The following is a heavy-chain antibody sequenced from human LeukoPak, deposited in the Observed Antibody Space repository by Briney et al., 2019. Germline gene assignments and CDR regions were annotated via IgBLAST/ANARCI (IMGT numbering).Heavy chain of an antibody. CDR3: ARAYVSSWYRWFEP. CDR2: IYYSGST. Sequence: SQTLSLTCNVSGGSISSGDKYWSWIRQPPGKGLEWIGYIYYSGSTEYNPSLKSRVTISVDTSKNQFSLNLSSVTAADTAVYYCARAYVSSWYRWFEPWGQGTLVTVSS. V-gene: IGHV4-30-4*01. J-gene: IGHJ5*02. CDR1: GGSISSGDKY. D-gene: IGHD6-13*01.